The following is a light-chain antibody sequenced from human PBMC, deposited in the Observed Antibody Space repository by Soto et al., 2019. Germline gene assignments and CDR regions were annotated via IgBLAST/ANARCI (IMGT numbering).Light chain of an antibody. Sequence: QSALTQPPSASGSPGQSVTISCTGTSSDVGAYNYVSWYQQHPGKAPKLMIYEVNKRPSGVPDRFSGSKSGNTASLTVSGLQAEDEADYYCSSYAGSKNVFGTGTKLTVL. J-gene: IGLJ1*01. V-gene: IGLV2-8*01. CDR1: SSDVGAYNY. CDR3: SSYAGSKNV. CDR2: EVN.